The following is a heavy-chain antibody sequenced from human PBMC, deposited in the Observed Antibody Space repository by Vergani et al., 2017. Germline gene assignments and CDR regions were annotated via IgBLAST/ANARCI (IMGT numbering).Heavy chain of an antibody. D-gene: IGHD6-6*01. CDR2: TYYRSKWYN. J-gene: IGHJ6*02. Sequence: QVQLQQSGPGLVKPSQTLSLTCAISGDSVSSNSAAWNWIRQSPSRGLEWLGRTYYRSKWYNDYAVSVKSRITINPDTSKNQFSLQLNSVTPEDTAVYYCAREKGSSFHFGYYYYGMDVWGQGTTVTVSS. CDR1: GDSVSSNSAA. V-gene: IGHV6-1*01. CDR3: AREKGSSFHFGYYYYGMDV.